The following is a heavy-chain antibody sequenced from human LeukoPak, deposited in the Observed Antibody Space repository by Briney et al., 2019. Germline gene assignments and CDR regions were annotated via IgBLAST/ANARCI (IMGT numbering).Heavy chain of an antibody. D-gene: IGHD4-17*01. Sequence: SETLSLTCAVYGGSFSGYYWSWIRQPPGKGLEWIGEINHSGSTNHNPSLKSRVTISVGTSKNQFSLKLSSVTAADTAVYYCARGTVTYYFDYWGQGTLVTVSS. V-gene: IGHV4-34*01. CDR1: GGSFSGYY. CDR3: ARGTVTYYFDY. CDR2: INHSGST. J-gene: IGHJ4*02.